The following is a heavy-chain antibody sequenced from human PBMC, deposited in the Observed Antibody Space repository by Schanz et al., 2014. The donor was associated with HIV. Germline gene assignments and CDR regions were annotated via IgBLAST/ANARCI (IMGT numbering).Heavy chain of an antibody. D-gene: IGHD2-15*01. Sequence: QVQLVQSGAEVKKPGSSVKVFCRASGGTFINYAFSWVRQAPGQGLEWMGIINPSGGTTTYAQKFQGRVTLTRDTTATTVYMELSSLKSEDTAVYYCARTHYSVVSSRAMDVWGQGTTVTVSS. CDR3: ARTHYSVVSSRAMDV. V-gene: IGHV1-46*01. J-gene: IGHJ6*02. CDR1: GGTFINYA. CDR2: INPSGGTT.